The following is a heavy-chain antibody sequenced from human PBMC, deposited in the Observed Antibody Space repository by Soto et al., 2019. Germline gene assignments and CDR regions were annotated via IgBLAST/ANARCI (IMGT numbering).Heavy chain of an antibody. CDR3: ARHLDILSGYSAADN. J-gene: IGHJ4*02. V-gene: IGHV5-10-1*01. CDR1: GYSFTNYW. Sequence: GESLTLSCKASGYSFTNYWITWMRQTPGKGLECMGMIDPSDSYSNYSPSFQGHVTMSVDKSISSAYLQFSSLKASDTAMYYCARHLDILSGYSAADNWGQGTQVTVSA. CDR2: IDPSDSYS. D-gene: IGHD3-9*01.